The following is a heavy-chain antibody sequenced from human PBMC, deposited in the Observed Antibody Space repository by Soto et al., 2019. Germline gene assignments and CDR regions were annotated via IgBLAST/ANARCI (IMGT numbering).Heavy chain of an antibody. V-gene: IGHV3-11*06. CDR1: GFTFSDYF. J-gene: IGHJ6*02. CDR3: AKNGDYSYYYAMDV. Sequence: LRLSCAASGFTFSDYFMSWIRQAPGKGPEWISHISSSSISTNYADSVKGRFTISRDNAKNSLYLEMTSLTAEDTAIYYCAKNGDYSYYYAMDVWGQGATVTVSS. CDR2: ISSSSIST. D-gene: IGHD4-17*01.